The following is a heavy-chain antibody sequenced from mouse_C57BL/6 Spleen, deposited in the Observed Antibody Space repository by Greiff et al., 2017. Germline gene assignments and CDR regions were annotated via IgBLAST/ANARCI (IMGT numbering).Heavy chain of an antibody. D-gene: IGHD2-3*01. J-gene: IGHJ2*01. V-gene: IGHV1-63*01. Sequence: QVQLQQSGAELVRPGTSVKMSCKASGYTFTNYWLGWAKLRPGHGLERIGDIYPGGGYTNYNEKFKGKATLTADNSSSTAYMQFSSLTSEDSAIYDCARGIYDGYPYYFDYWGQGTTLTVSS. CDR3: ARGIYDGYPYYFDY. CDR1: GYTFTNYW. CDR2: IYPGGGYT.